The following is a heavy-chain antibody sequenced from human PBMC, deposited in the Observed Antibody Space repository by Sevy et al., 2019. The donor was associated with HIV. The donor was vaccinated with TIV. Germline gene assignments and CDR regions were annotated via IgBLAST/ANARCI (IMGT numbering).Heavy chain of an antibody. Sequence: GGSLRLSCAASGFTFSAYAMNWVRQAPGKGLEWVSAISGKGRNTHYTDSVEGRFTISRDNSKNTLYLQMNSLRAEDTAVYYCAKTIDSGGGVVPAANYFYFGLDVWGQGTTVTVSS. CDR2: ISGKGRNT. J-gene: IGHJ6*02. CDR3: AKTIDSGGGVVPAANYFYFGLDV. V-gene: IGHV3-23*01. CDR1: GFTFSAYA. D-gene: IGHD2-2*01.